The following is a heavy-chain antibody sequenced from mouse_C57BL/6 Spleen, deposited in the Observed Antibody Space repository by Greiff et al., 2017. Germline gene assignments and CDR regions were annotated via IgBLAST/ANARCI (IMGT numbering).Heavy chain of an antibody. Sequence: QVQLQQPGAELVRPGSSVKLSCKASGYTFTSYWMHWVKQRPIQGLEWIGNIDPSDSETHYNQKFKDKATLTVDKSSSTAYMQLSSLTSEDYAVYYCARRGIYYGSSYPWYFDVWGTGTTVTVSS. CDR2: IDPSDSET. CDR1: GYTFTSYW. V-gene: IGHV1-52*01. CDR3: ARRGIYYGSSYPWYFDV. D-gene: IGHD1-1*01. J-gene: IGHJ1*03.